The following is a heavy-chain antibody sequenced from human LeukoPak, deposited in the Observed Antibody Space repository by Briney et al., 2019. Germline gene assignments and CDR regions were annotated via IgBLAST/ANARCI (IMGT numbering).Heavy chain of an antibody. D-gene: IGHD6-19*01. V-gene: IGHV1-69*05. CDR2: IIPIFGTA. CDR3: ARGGIAVAGDYLDY. CDR1: GGTFSSYA. Sequence: GASVKVSCKASGGTFSSYAISWVRQAPAQGLEWMGGIIPIFGTANYAQKFQGRVTITTDESTSTAYMELSSLRSEDTAVYYCARGGIAVAGDYLDYCGQGTLVTVSS. J-gene: IGHJ4*02.